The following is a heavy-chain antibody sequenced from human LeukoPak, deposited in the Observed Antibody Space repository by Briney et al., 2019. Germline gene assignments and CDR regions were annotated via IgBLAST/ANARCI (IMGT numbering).Heavy chain of an antibody. J-gene: IGHJ6*03. CDR3: ARVGFSPLTFDPNYFYYYMDV. Sequence: KPSETLSLTCAVYGGSFSGYYWSWIRQPPGKGLEWIGEINHSGSTNYNPSLKSRVTISVDTSKNQFSLKLSSVTAADTAVYYCARVGFSPLTFDPNYFYYYMDVWGTGTTVTVSS. CDR2: INHSGST. CDR1: GGSFSGYY. D-gene: IGHD3-9*01. V-gene: IGHV4-34*01.